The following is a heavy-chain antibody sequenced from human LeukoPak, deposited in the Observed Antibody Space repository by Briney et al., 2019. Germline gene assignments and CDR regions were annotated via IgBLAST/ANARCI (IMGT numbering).Heavy chain of an antibody. V-gene: IGHV4-34*01. CDR1: GGSFSGYY. J-gene: IGHJ4*02. CDR3: ARQGGNSYGTIDY. D-gene: IGHD5-18*01. Sequence: SETLSLTCAVYGGSFSGYYWSWIRQPPGKGLGWIGEINHSGSTNYNPSLKSRVTISVDTSKNQFSLKLSSVTAADTAVYYCARQGGNSYGTIDYWGQGTLVTVSS. CDR2: INHSGST.